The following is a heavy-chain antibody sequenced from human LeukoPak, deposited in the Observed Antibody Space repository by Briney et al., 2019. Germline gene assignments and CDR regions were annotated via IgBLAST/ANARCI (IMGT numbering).Heavy chain of an antibody. V-gene: IGHV3-15*01. CDR1: GITFSNAG. CDR3: TTYSSLSSPT. CDR2: IYRSSNGETT. J-gene: IGHJ4*02. Sequence: GGSLRLSCAASGITFSNAGMTWVRQAPGKGLEWVGRIYRSSNGETTDYGAPVKGRFTMSRDDSKNTLYLQMNSLKTEDTAVYNCTTYSSLSSPTWGEGALVTVSS. D-gene: IGHD6-19*01.